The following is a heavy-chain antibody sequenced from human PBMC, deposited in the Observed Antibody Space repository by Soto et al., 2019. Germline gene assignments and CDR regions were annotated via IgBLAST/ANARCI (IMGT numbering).Heavy chain of an antibody. D-gene: IGHD3-9*01. CDR1: GGTFSSYA. CDR2: IIPIFVTA. Sequence: ASVKVSCKASGGTFSSYAISWVRQAPGQGLEWMGGIIPIFVTANNAQKFQGRVTITADKSTSTAYMEMSSLRSEDTAVYYCARDPLRYFDCLLYPKDAFDIWGQGTMVTVSS. V-gene: IGHV1-69*06. J-gene: IGHJ3*02. CDR3: ARDPLRYFDCLLYPKDAFDI.